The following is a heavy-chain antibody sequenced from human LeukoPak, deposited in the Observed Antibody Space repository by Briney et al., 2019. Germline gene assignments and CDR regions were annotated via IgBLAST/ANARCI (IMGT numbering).Heavy chain of an antibody. J-gene: IGHJ5*02. CDR3: ARLVIGWFDP. D-gene: IGHD3-16*02. V-gene: IGHV4-61*02. CDR1: GASLCRGGYF. Sequence: SETLSLTCTVSGASLCRGGYFWSWIRQPAGKGLGWIGRIYTGGSTNYNPSLKSRVTISLDKSNNQFSLNLSSVTAADTAVYYCARLVIGWFDPWGQGTLVTVSS. CDR2: IYTGGST.